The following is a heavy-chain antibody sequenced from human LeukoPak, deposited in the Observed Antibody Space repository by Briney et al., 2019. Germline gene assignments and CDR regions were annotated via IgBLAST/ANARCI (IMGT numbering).Heavy chain of an antibody. CDR2: IPYDGSNK. V-gene: IGHV3-30-3*01. CDR1: GFTFSSYA. Sequence: GGSLRLSCAASGFTFSSYAMSWVRQAPGKGLEWVAVIPYDGSNKYYADSVKGRFTISRDNSKNTLYLQMNSLRAEDTAVYYCAAGNLITTIDDYWGQGTLVTVSS. D-gene: IGHD3-22*01. J-gene: IGHJ4*02. CDR3: AAGNLITTIDDY.